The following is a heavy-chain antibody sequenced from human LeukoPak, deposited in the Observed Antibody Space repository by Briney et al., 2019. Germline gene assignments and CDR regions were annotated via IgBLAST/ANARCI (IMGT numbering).Heavy chain of an antibody. CDR2: MNPNSGNT. J-gene: IGHJ4*02. CDR1: GYAFTSYD. CDR3: ARGYNSGWYYFDY. V-gene: IGHV1-8*01. Sequence: ASVKVSCKASGYAFTSYDINWVRQATGQGLEWMGWMNPNSGNTGYAQKFQGRVTMTRNSSISTAYMELSSLRSEDTAVYYCARGYNSGWYYFDYWGQGTLVTVSS. D-gene: IGHD6-19*01.